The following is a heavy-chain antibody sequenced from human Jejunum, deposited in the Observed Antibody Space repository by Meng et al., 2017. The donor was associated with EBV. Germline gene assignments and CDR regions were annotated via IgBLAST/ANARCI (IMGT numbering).Heavy chain of an antibody. J-gene: IGHJ4*02. CDR2: IDPNTGDK. CDR1: GYLFTGYY. CDR3: ARDHSSSFYGANI. V-gene: IGHV1-2*06. D-gene: IGHD2-2*01. Sequence: QVPLVQSGAEVKKPGASVRVSCKASGYLFTGYYIQWVRQAPGQGLEWMGRIDPNTGDKNYAQKFQGRVTMTRATSIGTAFMELSRLTSDDTAVYYCARDHSSSFYGANIWGQGTLVTVSS.